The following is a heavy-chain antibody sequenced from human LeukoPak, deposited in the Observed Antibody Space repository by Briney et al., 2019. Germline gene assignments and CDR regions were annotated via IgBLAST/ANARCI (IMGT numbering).Heavy chain of an antibody. CDR1: GFTFSSYS. D-gene: IGHD2-15*01. CDR2: ISSSSSYI. J-gene: IGHJ4*02. CDR3: ARGRSVSSSPFDY. V-gene: IGHV3-21*01. Sequence: GGSLRLSCAASGFTFSSYSMTWVRQAPGKGLEWVSSISSSSSYIYYADSVKGRFTISRDNAKNSLYLQMNSLRAEDTAVYYCARGRSVSSSPFDYWGQGTLVTVSS.